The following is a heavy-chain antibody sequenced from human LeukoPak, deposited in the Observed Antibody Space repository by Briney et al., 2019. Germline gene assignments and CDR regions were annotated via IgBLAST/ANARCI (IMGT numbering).Heavy chain of an antibody. Sequence: SGPTLVNPTQTLTLTCTFSGFSLSTSGVGVGWIRQPPGKALEWLALIYWDDDKRYSPSLKSRLTITKDTSKNQVVLTMTNMDPVDTATYYCAHKALLIGGSGYSDAFDIWGQGTMVTVSS. V-gene: IGHV2-5*02. CDR3: AHKALLIGGSGYSDAFDI. J-gene: IGHJ3*02. CDR1: GFSLSTSGVG. D-gene: IGHD3-22*01. CDR2: IYWDDDK.